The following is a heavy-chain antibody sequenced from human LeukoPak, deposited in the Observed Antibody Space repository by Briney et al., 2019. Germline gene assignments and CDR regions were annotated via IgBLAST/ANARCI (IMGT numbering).Heavy chain of an antibody. J-gene: IGHJ5*02. V-gene: IGHV4-39*01. Sequence: SETLSLTCTVSGVSISSSNSYWGWIRQPPGKGLEWIGSIYYSGNTYYNASLKSQVSISIDTSKNQFSLRLTSVTAADTAVYYCARGWAGYYGSGQNWFDPWGQGTLVTVSS. CDR3: ARGWAGYYGSGQNWFDP. CDR2: IYYSGNT. D-gene: IGHD3-10*01. CDR1: GVSISSSNSY.